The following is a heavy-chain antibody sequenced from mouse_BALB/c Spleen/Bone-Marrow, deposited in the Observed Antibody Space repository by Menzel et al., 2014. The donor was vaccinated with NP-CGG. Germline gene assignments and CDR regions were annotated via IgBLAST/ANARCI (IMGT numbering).Heavy chain of an antibody. CDR1: GFSLTSYG. V-gene: IGHV2-6-1*01. Sequence: VQRVESGPGLVAPSQSLSITCTISGFSLTSYGVHWVRQPPGEGLEWLTVIWNDGSTTYNSALKSRLTISKDNSKSQVFLKMNSLQTDDTGMYYCAKHGGGYFDYWGQGTSLIVSS. CDR3: AKHGGGYFDY. CDR2: IWNDGST. J-gene: IGHJ2*02.